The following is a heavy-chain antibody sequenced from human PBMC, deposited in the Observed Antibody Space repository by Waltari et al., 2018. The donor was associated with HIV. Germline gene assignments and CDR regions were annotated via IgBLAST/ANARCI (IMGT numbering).Heavy chain of an antibody. D-gene: IGHD6-6*01. V-gene: IGHV3-33*01. CDR3: ARDRGGSSSLVLDS. CDR2: MCYDGRNK. CDR1: GFTFKNYG. Sequence: QVQLVESGGGVVQPGRSLRLSCAASGFTFKNYGIHWVRQAPGKGLEWVDVMCYDGRNKYYADSVKGRFTISRDNSKNRLYLQMNSLRAEDTAVYYCARDRGGSSSLVLDSWGQGTLVTVSS. J-gene: IGHJ4*02.